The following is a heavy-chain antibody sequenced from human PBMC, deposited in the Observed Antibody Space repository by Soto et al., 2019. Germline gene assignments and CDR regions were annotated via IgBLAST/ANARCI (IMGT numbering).Heavy chain of an antibody. D-gene: IGHD3-22*01. CDR2: IIPIFGTP. V-gene: IGHV1-69*01. CDR3: ARGYTDYDDHSYDVDS. CDR1: GGTFSTSL. J-gene: IGHJ4*02. Sequence: QVQLVQSGAEVKKPGSSVKVSCKASGGTFSTSLISWVRQAPGQGFEGMGGIIPIFGTPNYEQKFQGRVTITADESTRAVYMELNSLRSEDTAMYYCARGYTDYDDHSYDVDSWGKGTQVTVSS.